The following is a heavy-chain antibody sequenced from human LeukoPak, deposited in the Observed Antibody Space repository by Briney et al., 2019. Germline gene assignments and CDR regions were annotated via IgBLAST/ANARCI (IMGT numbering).Heavy chain of an antibody. CDR1: GFTFSSYA. CDR2: SGGNT. Sequence: GGSLRLSCAASGFTFSSYAVSWVRQAPGKGLEWVSSSGGNTRYADSVKGRFTISRDNSKNTLDLQMNGLRAEDTAVYYCAKSWRYYDSSNYYAFDIWGQGTMVTVSS. D-gene: IGHD3-22*01. CDR3: AKSWRYYDSSNYYAFDI. J-gene: IGHJ3*02. V-gene: IGHV3-23*01.